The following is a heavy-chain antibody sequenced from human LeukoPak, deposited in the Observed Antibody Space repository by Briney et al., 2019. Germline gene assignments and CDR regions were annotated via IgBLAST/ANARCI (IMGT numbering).Heavy chain of an antibody. J-gene: IGHJ4*02. V-gene: IGHV3-11*01. CDR3: ARDYRPYYFDY. D-gene: IGHD3-16*02. CDR2: IDGRSTAI. CDR1: EFAFGNFY. Sequence: GGSLRLSCTASEFAFGNFYMSWIRQAPGKGLEWVAYIDGRSTAILYADSVRGRFTISRDNSKNSLYLEMNSLTAKDTAVYHCARDYRPYYFDYWGQGALVTVSS.